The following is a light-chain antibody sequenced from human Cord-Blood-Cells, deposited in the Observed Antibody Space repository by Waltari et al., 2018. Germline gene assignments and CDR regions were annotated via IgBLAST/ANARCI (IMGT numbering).Light chain of an antibody. CDR3: SSYTSSSTLDVV. V-gene: IGLV2-14*01. Sequence: QSALPQPASASGSPGQSITTSCTGTSSDVGGSNYVSWYQQHPGKAPKLIIYDVSNRPSGVSKRFSGSKSGNTASLTISGLQAEDEADYYCSSYTSSSTLDVVFGGGTKLTVL. J-gene: IGLJ2*01. CDR2: DVS. CDR1: SSDVGGSNY.